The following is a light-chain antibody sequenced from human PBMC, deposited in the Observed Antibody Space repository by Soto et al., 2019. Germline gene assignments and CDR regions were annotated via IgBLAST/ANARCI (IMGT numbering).Light chain of an antibody. V-gene: IGLV1-40*01. J-gene: IGLJ2*01. CDR3: QSYDSTVV. Sequence: QSALTQPPSVSGAPGQRVTISCTGSSSNIGAGYDVHWYQQLPGTAPKLLIYGNSNRPSGVPDRFSGSKSGTSASLAITGLQAEDEADYYCQSYDSTVVFGGGTQLTVL. CDR1: SSNIGAGYD. CDR2: GNS.